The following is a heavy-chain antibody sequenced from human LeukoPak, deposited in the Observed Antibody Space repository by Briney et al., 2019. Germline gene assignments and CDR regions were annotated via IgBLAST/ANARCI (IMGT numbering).Heavy chain of an antibody. D-gene: IGHD7-27*01. V-gene: IGHV3-30*02. Sequence: PGVSLRLSCAASGFGFSTYGRHWVRQTPGKGLEWVAFIRYDASDTYYADSVKGRFSVSRDNFKNTLYLQVNTLRTEDTAVYYCAKDSSNWALDYWGQGTLVTVSS. CDR1: GFGFSTYG. CDR2: IRYDASDT. J-gene: IGHJ4*02. CDR3: AKDSSNWALDY.